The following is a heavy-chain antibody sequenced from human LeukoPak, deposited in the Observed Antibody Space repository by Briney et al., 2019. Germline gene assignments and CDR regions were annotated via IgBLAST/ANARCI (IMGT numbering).Heavy chain of an antibody. CDR2: ISSSGSSI. Sequence: GGSLRLSCAASGFTFSDYFMSWIRQAPGKGLEWVSYISSSGSSIHYADSVKGRFTISRDNAKNSLYLRMDSLRAEDTAVYYCAREGSVGATTYGFFDYWGQGILVTVSS. CDR3: AREGSVGATTYGFFDY. V-gene: IGHV3-11*01. J-gene: IGHJ4*02. D-gene: IGHD1-26*01. CDR1: GFTFSDYF.